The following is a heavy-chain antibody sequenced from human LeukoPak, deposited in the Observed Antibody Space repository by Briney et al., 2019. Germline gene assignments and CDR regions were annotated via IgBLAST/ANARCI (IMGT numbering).Heavy chain of an antibody. CDR3: ARHIKWLGRYYYYGLDV. D-gene: IGHD6-19*01. J-gene: IGHJ6*02. CDR1: GFSFSSYT. CDR2: ISYDGTNE. Sequence: HPGRSLRLSCAGSGFSFSSYTMHWVRQAPGKGLEWVAIISYDGTNEYYADSVKGRFTISRDNSKNTLYLQVNSLRAEDTAVYYCARHIKWLGRYYYYGLDVWGQGTTVTVSS. V-gene: IGHV3-30*04.